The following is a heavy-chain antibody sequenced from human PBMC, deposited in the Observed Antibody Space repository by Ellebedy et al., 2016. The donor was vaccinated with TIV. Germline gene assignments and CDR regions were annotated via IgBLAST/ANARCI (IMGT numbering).Heavy chain of an antibody. V-gene: IGHV3-30*13. CDR2: VSDDGRKI. CDR3: AKDQVRGIRNDDAGYGMDV. Sequence: PGGSLRLSCAASGVTFTSFGMHWVRQPAGKGLEWIAVVSDDGRKIRYAESVKGRFTVSRDNSKNMVYLQMNSLRPEDTAVYYCAKDQVRGIRNDDAGYGMDVWGQGTTVTVSS. J-gene: IGHJ6*02. D-gene: IGHD1-1*01. CDR1: GVTFTSFG.